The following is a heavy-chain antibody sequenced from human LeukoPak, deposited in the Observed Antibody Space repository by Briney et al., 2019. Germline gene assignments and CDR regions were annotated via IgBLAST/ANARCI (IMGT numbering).Heavy chain of an antibody. CDR2: ISGSGGST. CDR1: GFTFSSYA. CDR3: AKGLATVTTRRDAFDI. D-gene: IGHD4-11*01. J-gene: IGHJ3*02. V-gene: IGHV3-23*01. Sequence: GGSLRLSCAASGFTFSSYAMSWVRQAPGKGLEWVSAISGSGGSTYYADSVKGRFTISRDNSKNTLYLQMNSLRAEDTAVYYCAKGLATVTTRRDAFDIWGQGTMVTVSS.